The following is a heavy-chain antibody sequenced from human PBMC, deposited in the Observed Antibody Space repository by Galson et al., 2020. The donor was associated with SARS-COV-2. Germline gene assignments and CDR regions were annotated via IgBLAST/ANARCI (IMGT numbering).Heavy chain of an antibody. Sequence: ASETLSITCTVSGGSISNYYWSWIRPPTGKGLEWLGYIYYSGSTNYNPSLKSRVTISVDTSKNQFSLKLSSVTAADTAVYYCARDQGRRLWFVGFDPWGQGTLVTVSS. CDR3: ARDQGRRLWFVGFDP. D-gene: IGHD3-10*01. V-gene: IGHV4-59*01. CDR1: GGSISNYY. CDR2: IYYSGST. J-gene: IGHJ5*02.